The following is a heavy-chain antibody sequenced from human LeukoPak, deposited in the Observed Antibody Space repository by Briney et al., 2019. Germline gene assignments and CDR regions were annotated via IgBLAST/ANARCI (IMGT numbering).Heavy chain of an antibody. CDR2: IYSGGST. Sequence: GGSLRLSCAASGFTFSSYAMSWVRQAPGKGLEWVSVIYSGGSTYYADSVKGRFTISRDNSKNTLYLQMNSLRAEDTAVYYCAREERNWFDPWGQGTLVTVSS. CDR1: GFTFSSYA. CDR3: AREERNWFDP. J-gene: IGHJ5*02. V-gene: IGHV3-66*02.